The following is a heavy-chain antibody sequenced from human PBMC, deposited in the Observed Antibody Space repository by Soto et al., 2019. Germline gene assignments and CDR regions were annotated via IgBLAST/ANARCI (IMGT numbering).Heavy chain of an antibody. J-gene: IGHJ6*02. CDR3: AKIFRDHFWSGSTFYAMNV. CDR1: AYSIRSGNW. Sequence: QVQLQESGPGLVKPADTLSLTCAVSAYSIRSGNWWGWIRQPPGKGLEWIGYIYYNGTTYYNPSLKSRVTLSVNTSKTPCTLKVRSLTVMDTHVNSCAKIFRDHFWSGSTFYAMNVWGQGPTVIVSS. CDR2: IYYNGTT. D-gene: IGHD3-3*02. V-gene: IGHV4-28*01.